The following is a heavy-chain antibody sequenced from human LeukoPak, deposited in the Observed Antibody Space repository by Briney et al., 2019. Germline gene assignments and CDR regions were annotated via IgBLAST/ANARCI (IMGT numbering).Heavy chain of an antibody. V-gene: IGHV3-23*01. CDR1: GFTFSSYA. Sequence: QTGGSLRLSCAASGFTFSSYAMSWVRQAPGKELEWVSAISGSGGSTYYADSVKGRFTISRDNSKNTLYLQMNSLRAEDTAVYYCAKDTYLGYYGSGSCDYWGQGTLVTVSS. CDR3: AKDTYLGYYGSGSCDY. J-gene: IGHJ4*02. CDR2: ISGSGGST. D-gene: IGHD3-10*01.